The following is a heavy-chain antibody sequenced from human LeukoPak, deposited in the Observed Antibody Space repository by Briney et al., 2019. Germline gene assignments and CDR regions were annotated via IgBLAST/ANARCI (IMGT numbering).Heavy chain of an antibody. V-gene: IGHV1-69*05. CDR1: GGTFSCYA. Sequence: GSSVKVSCKASGGTFSCYAISWERQAPGQGLEWMGGIIPIFGTANYAQKFQGRVTITTDESTSTAYMELSSLRSEDTAVYYCARVVIAVAGTDYYYYYMDVWGKGTTVTVSS. J-gene: IGHJ6*03. CDR2: IIPIFGTA. CDR3: ARVVIAVAGTDYYYYYMDV. D-gene: IGHD6-19*01.